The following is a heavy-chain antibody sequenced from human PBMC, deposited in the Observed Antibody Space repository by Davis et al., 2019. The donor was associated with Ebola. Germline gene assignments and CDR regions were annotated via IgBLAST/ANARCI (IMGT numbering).Heavy chain of an antibody. Sequence: ASVKVSCKASGYSFSSYEVHWVRQAPGQSLEWMGWIRAGNGETKYSQTFQDRLIITRDTSASTAYMELSSLRGEDTAVYYCARDLSSLYCTSGICPPGYWGQGTLVTVSS. CDR2: IRAGNGET. CDR1: GYSFSSYE. CDR3: ARDLSSLYCTSGICPPGY. D-gene: IGHD2-8*01. V-gene: IGHV1-3*01. J-gene: IGHJ4*02.